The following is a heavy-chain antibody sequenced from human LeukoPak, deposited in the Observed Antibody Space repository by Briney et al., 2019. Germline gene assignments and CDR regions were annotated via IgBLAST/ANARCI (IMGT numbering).Heavy chain of an antibody. CDR1: GYTFTGHY. V-gene: IGHV1-2*02. Sequence: GASVKVSCKASGYTFTGHYMYWVRQAPGQGLEWMGWINPNNGGTNYAQKFQGRVTMTRDTSISTACMELSGLRSDDTAVYYCAKDNGVAGTGPWGQGTLVTVSS. CDR2: INPNNGGT. J-gene: IGHJ5*02. D-gene: IGHD6-19*01. CDR3: AKDNGVAGTGP.